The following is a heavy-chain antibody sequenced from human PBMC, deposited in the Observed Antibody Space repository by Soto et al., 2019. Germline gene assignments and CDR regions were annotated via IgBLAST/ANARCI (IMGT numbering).Heavy chain of an antibody. J-gene: IGHJ5*02. CDR3: ARAGIVLVPAAIGMYNWFDP. Sequence: SETLSLTCTVSGGSISSGGYYWSWIRQHPGKGLEWIGYIYYSGSTYYNPSLKSRVTISVDTSKNQFSLKLSSVTAADTAVYYFARAGIVLVPAAIGMYNWFDPWGQGTLVTVSS. CDR2: IYYSGST. V-gene: IGHV4-31*03. D-gene: IGHD2-2*01. CDR1: GGSISSGGYY.